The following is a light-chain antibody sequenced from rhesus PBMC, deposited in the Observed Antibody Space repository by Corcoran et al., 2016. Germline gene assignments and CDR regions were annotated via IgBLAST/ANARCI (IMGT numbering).Light chain of an antibody. J-gene: IGKJ4*01. CDR3: QQHQKLPVT. V-gene: IGKV1-66*01. CDR1: QDIYNY. CDR2: SVS. Sequence: DIQMTQSPSSLSASVGDRVTIPCRASQDIYNYLHWYQQKPGEPPRPLIYSVSSLATRVPSRFSGSRFGTDYTLTISSLQPEDIATYYCQQHQKLPVTFGGGTKVEL.